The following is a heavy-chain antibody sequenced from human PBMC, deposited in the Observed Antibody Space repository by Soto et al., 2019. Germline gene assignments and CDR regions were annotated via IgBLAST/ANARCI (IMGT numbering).Heavy chain of an antibody. J-gene: IGHJ4*02. V-gene: IGHV3-11*01. D-gene: IGHD1-1*01. Sequence: QVQLVESGGGLVKPGGSLRLSCAASGFAFSDPYMSWIRQAPGKGLEWISYISSSGSTIYYTDSVKGRFTISRDNAKKSMHLQMDSMTAADTAVYYCARGGASLTTPFDYWGQGTQFTVSS. CDR1: GFAFSDPY. CDR2: ISSSGSTI. CDR3: ARGGASLTTPFDY.